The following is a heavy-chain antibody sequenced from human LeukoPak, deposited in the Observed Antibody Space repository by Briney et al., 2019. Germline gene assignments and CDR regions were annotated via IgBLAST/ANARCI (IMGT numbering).Heavy chain of an antibody. D-gene: IGHD3-22*01. CDR3: ARLDGYHQSSGYHPRYFDY. CDR2: TYRGSDT. Sequence: GESLKISCTASRYTFGNYWIGWVRQMPGKGLEWMAITYRGSDTRYSPSFQGQATISVDITTAYLQWRSLKASDTAMYYCARLDGYHQSSGYHPRYFDYWGQGTLVTVSS. J-gene: IGHJ4*02. CDR1: RYTFGNYW. V-gene: IGHV5-51*01.